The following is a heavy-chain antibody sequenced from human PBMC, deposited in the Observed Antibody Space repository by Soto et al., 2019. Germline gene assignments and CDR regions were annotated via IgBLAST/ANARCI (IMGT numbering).Heavy chain of an antibody. D-gene: IGHD2-15*01. CDR3: VRYCSGGSCYRGAFDI. CDR2: IGTAGDT. Sequence: GGSLRLSCAASGFTFSSYDMHWVRQATGKGLEWVSAIGTAGDTYYPGSVKGRFTISRENAKNSLYLQMNSLRAGDTAVYYCVRYCSGGSCYRGAFDIWGQGTMVTVSS. J-gene: IGHJ3*02. CDR1: GFTFSSYD. V-gene: IGHV3-13*01.